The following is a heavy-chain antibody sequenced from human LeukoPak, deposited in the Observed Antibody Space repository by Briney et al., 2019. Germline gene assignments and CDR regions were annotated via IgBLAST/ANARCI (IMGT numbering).Heavy chain of an antibody. Sequence: PSETLSLTCTDSGGAISSYYWSWIRQPPGKGLEWIGYIYSSGGTKYNPSLMSRVTISDDTAQNQFSLSLSSGTAADTAVYNCARDGLYDSSGYYMDSWGQGTLVIVSS. J-gene: IGHJ4*02. CDR1: GGAISSYY. CDR2: IYSSGGT. V-gene: IGHV4-59*01. CDR3: ARDGLYDSSGYYMDS. D-gene: IGHD3-22*01.